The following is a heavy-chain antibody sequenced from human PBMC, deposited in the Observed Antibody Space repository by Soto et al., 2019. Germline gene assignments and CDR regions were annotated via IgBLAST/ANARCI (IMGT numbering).Heavy chain of an antibody. Sequence: GGSLRLSCTASGFTFGDYAMSWFRQAPGKGLEWVGFIRSKAYGGTTEYAASVKGRFTISRDDSKSIAYLQMNSLKTEDTAVYYCTRVGWQLGRETFDYWGQGTLVTVSS. CDR1: GFTFGDYA. J-gene: IGHJ4*02. V-gene: IGHV3-49*03. CDR3: TRVGWQLGRETFDY. CDR2: IRSKAYGGTT. D-gene: IGHD6-6*01.